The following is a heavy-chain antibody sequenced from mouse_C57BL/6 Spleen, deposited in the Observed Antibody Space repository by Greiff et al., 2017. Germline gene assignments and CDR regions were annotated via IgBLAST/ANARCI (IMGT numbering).Heavy chain of an antibody. J-gene: IGHJ2*01. D-gene: IGHD1-1*01. Sequence: LVESGAELVRPGTSVKVSCKASGYAFTNYLIEWVKQRPGQGLEWIGVINPGSGGTNYNEKFKGKATLTADKSSSTAYMQLSSLTSEDSAVYFWARRYYGSSYVRGFDQWGQGTTLTVSS. V-gene: IGHV1-54*01. CDR2: INPGSGGT. CDR3: ARRYYGSSYVRGFDQ. CDR1: GYAFTNYL.